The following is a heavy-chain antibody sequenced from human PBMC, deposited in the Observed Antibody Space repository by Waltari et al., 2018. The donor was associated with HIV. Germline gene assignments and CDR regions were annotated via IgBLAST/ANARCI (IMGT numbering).Heavy chain of an antibody. CDR2: ISAYNGNT. D-gene: IGHD3-22*01. Sequence: QVQLVQSGAEVKKPGASVKVSCKASGYTFTSYGLSWVRQAPGQGLEWMGWISAYNGNTNYAQKLQGRVTMTTDTSTSTAYMELRSLRSDDTAVYYCARENPYYYDSSGYYVDYWGQGTLVTVSS. CDR3: ARENPYYYDSSGYYVDY. CDR1: GYTFTSYG. J-gene: IGHJ4*02. V-gene: IGHV1-18*01.